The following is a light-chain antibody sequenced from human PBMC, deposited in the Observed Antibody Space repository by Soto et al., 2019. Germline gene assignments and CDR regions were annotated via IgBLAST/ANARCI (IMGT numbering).Light chain of an antibody. J-gene: IGLJ2*01. Sequence: QLVLTQPASVSGSPGQSITISCTGTNNDVGAYPYVSWYQQHPGTAPKLIIYEVTNRPSGISDRFSGSKSGNTASLTISGLQAEDESDYYCSSFATSGTTVSFGGGTKLTVL. CDR3: SSFATSGTTVS. CDR1: NNDVGAYPY. V-gene: IGLV2-14*01. CDR2: EVT.